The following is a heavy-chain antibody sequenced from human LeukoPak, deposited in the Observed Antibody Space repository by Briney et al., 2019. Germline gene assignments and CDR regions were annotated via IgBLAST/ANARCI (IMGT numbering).Heavy chain of an antibody. J-gene: IGHJ4*02. CDR3: ARAKYYFHY. Sequence: PSETLSLTCIVSGGSISSGTYYWGWIRQPPGKGLEWIGYISYSGSTNYNPSLKSRVTISVDTSKNQVSLSLNSVTAADTAVYYCARAKYYFHYWGQGTLVTVSS. V-gene: IGHV4-61*01. CDR2: ISYSGST. CDR1: GGSISSGTYY.